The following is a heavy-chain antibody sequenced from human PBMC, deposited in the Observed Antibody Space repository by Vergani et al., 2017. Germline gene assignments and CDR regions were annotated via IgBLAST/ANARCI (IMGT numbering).Heavy chain of an antibody. CDR2: IDRNYGVK. J-gene: IGHJ2*01. CDR1: GFTFQAFA. CDR3: VKVNDYDADGPFDL. Sequence: LVEAGGGLVQPGGSLRLSCTASGFTFQAFAFHWVRQVSGRGLEWVSGIDRNYGVKNGNSFEGRISISRDNAKKAVFLQMNNLRHKDTALYFCVKVNDYDADGPFDLWGRGTLVTVSS. D-gene: IGHD3-16*01. V-gene: IGHV3-9*01.